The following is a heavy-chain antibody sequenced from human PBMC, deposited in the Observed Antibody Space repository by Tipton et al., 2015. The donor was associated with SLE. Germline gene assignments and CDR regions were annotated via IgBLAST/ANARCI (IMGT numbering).Heavy chain of an antibody. CDR2: IDNSGST. CDR3: ARRDFWTGYFDY. D-gene: IGHD3/OR15-3a*01. CDR1: GASISSSSYF. Sequence: TLSLTCTVSGASISSSSYFWGWIRQSPGKGLEWIGSIDNSGSTYDNPSLRSRVTISVDTSKNQFSLTLTSVTAADTAVYYCARRDFWTGYFDYWGQGTLVTVSS. V-gene: IGHV4-39*07. J-gene: IGHJ4*02.